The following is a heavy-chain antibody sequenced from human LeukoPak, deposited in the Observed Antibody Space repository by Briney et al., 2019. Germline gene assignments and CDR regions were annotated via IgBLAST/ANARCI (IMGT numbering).Heavy chain of an antibody. J-gene: IGHJ5*02. Sequence: SETLSLTCTVSGDSIRSYYWSWIRQPPGKGLEWIGYIYYSGSTKYNPSLKSRITISVDTSKNQFSLKLSPVTAADTAVYYCARLPYCSTTSCYYWFDPWGQGTLVTVSS. CDR2: IYYSGST. V-gene: IGHV4-59*08. CDR1: GDSIRSYY. D-gene: IGHD2-2*01. CDR3: ARLPYCSTTSCYYWFDP.